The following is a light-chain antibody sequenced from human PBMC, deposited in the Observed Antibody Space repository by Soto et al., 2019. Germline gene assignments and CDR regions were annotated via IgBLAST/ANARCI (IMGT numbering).Light chain of an antibody. CDR2: EVS. J-gene: IGLJ1*01. CDR1: SSDVGGYNY. Sequence: QSALTQPASVSGSPGQSITISCTGTSSDVGGYNYVSWYQQHPGKALKLMIYEVSNRPSGVSNRFSGSKSGNTASLTISGLQAEDEADYYCSSYTSSSIDYVFGTGTKLTV. V-gene: IGLV2-14*01. CDR3: SSYTSSSIDYV.